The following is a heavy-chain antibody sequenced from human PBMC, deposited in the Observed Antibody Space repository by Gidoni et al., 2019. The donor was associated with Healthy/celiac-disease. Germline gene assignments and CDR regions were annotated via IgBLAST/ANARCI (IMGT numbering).Heavy chain of an antibody. D-gene: IGHD6-13*01. CDR2: IWYDGSNK. J-gene: IGHJ4*02. V-gene: IGHV3-33*01. CDR3: ARDASGGPGIAVIYYFDY. Sequence: HWVRQAPGKGLEWVAVIWYDGSNKYYADSVKGRFTIYRDNSKITLYLQMNSLRAEDTAVYYCARDASGGPGIAVIYYFDYWGQGTLVTVSS.